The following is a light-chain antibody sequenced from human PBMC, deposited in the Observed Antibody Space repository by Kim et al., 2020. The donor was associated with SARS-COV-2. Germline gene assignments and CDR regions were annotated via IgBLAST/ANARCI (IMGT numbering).Light chain of an antibody. CDR2: SAS. CDR3: LQYATSPYT. CDR1: QVSSAN. Sequence: SSSVRDRVPTTCPGRQVSSANLAWYQQKPGKAPKLLIYSASSRESGIPERFSGGGSGTEFTLTISRLQPEDFATYYCLQYATSPYTFGQGTKLEI. V-gene: IGKV1D-17*01. J-gene: IGKJ2*01.